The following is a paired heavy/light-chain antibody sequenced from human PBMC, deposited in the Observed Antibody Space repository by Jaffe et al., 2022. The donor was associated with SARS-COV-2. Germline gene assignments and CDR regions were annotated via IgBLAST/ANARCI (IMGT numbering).Light chain of an antibody. CDR3: QQSHSTPPT. CDR1: QTIGTY. CDR2: AAS. V-gene: IGKV1-39*01. J-gene: IGKJ1*01. Sequence: DIQMTQSPSSLSASVGDRVTITCRASQTIGTYLNWYQQKVGKAPKLLIYAASSLQSGVPSRFSGSGSGTDFTLTISSLQPEDFAAYYCQQSHSTPPTFGQGTKVEIK.
Heavy chain of an antibody. D-gene: IGHD6-19*01. J-gene: IGHJ4*02. V-gene: IGHV3-23*01. CDR3: AKDRAGSSAWYEGDY. CDR2: ISGRGGST. Sequence: EVQLLESGGGLVQSGGSLRLSCAASGFTFSSHAMSWVRQAPGKGLEWVSSISGRGGSTNYADSVKGRFTISRDNSKNTLYLQMNSLWAEDTAVYYCAKDRAGSSAWYEGDYWGQGTLVTVSS. CDR1: GFTFSSHA.